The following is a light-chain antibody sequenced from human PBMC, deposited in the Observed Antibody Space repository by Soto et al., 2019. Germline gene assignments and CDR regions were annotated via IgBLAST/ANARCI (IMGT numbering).Light chain of an antibody. V-gene: IGKV3-20*01. CDR2: GAS. CDR1: QSVSSSY. J-gene: IGKJ5*01. Sequence: ENVLTQSPVTLSLSPGERATLSCRASQSVSSSYLAWYQQKPGQAPRLLIYGASSRATGIPDRFSGSGSGTDFTLTISRLEPEDFAMYYCHQYGSSPPVTFGQGTRLEIK. CDR3: HQYGSSPPVT.